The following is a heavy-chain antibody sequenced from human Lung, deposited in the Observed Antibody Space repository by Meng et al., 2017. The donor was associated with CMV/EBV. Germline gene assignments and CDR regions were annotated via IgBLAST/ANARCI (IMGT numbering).Heavy chain of an antibody. CDR3: VRANLGSADY. V-gene: IGHV1-2*06. D-gene: IGHD7-27*01. J-gene: IGHJ4*02. CDR2: ITPSSGGT. Sequence: PLVRSGAEVKKPGPSVTVSCKASGYTFTGYYMPWRRQPPGQGLEWVGRITPSSGGTTSAQTFQGRVTMTRATSISTAYMELGSLRSDDAAIYYCVRANLGSADYWGQGTLVTVSS. CDR1: GYTFTGYY.